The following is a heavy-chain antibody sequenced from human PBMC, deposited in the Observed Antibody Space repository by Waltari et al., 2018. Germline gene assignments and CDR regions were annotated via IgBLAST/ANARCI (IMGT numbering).Heavy chain of an antibody. V-gene: IGHV3-23*01. CDR2: ISGIGAAI. Sequence: EVQLLESGGGLVQPGGSLRLSCAASGFTFSRYAMSWVRQAPGKGLELVSSISGIGAAIYYADSVKGRFTISRDNSKNTLYLQMISLRAEDTAVYYCAEAGLYVRDYYYDYSMGVWGQGTTVTVSS. D-gene: IGHD3-16*01. CDR1: GFTFSRYA. J-gene: IGHJ6*02. CDR3: AEAGLYVRDYYYDYSMGV.